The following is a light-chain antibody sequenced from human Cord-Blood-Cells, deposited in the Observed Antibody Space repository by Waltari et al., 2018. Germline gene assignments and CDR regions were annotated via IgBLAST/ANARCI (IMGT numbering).Light chain of an antibody. V-gene: IGKV3-11*01. Sequence: EIVLTQSPATLPLSPGERATLSCRPSQSVSSYLALYQQKPGQAPRLLIYDASNRATGIPARFSGSGSGTDFTLTISSLEPEDFAVYYCQQRSNWPRTFGQGTKVEIK. CDR2: DAS. CDR3: QQRSNWPRT. CDR1: QSVSSY. J-gene: IGKJ1*01.